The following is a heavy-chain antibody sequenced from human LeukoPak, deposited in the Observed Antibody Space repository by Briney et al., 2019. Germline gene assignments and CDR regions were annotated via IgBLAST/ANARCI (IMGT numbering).Heavy chain of an antibody. Sequence: GASVKVSCKASGYTFTGYYMHWVRQAPGQGLEWMGWINPNSGGTNYAQKFQGRVTITRDTSISTAYMELSRLRSDDTAVYYCARGAGYSSGWSDYGGQGTLVTVSS. CDR1: GYTFTGYY. CDR3: ARGAGYSSGWSDY. J-gene: IGHJ4*02. V-gene: IGHV1-2*02. CDR2: INPNSGGT. D-gene: IGHD6-19*01.